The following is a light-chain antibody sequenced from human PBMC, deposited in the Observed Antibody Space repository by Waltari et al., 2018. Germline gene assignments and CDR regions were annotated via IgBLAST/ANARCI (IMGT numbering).Light chain of an antibody. Sequence: SYELTQPPSVSVSPGQTASITCSGDKLGNKYACWYQQKSGQSPVLVIYQDRKRPSGTPERFSGSNSGNTATLTISGTQAMDEADYYCQAWDSNIAVFGGGTKLTVL. V-gene: IGLV3-1*01. CDR1: KLGNKY. CDR2: QDR. J-gene: IGLJ2*01. CDR3: QAWDSNIAV.